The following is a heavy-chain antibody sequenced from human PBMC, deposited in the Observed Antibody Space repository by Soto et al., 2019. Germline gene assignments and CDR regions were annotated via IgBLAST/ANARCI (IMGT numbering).Heavy chain of an antibody. CDR2: INPSGGST. CDR3: ARDWAENYKTLYFDY. V-gene: IGHV1-46*01. D-gene: IGHD1-7*01. J-gene: IGHJ4*02. CDR1: GYTFTSYY. Sequence: ASVKVSCKASGYTFTSYYMHWVRQAPGQGLEWMGIINPSGGSTSYAQKFQGRVTMTRDTSTSTVYMELSSLGSEDTAVYYCARDWAENYKTLYFDYWGQGTLVTVSS.